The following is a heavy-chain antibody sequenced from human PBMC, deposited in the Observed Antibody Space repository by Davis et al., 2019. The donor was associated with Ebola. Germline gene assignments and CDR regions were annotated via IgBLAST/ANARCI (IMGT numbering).Heavy chain of an antibody. J-gene: IGHJ6*04. D-gene: IGHD3-9*01. CDR3: AKAHFDWLLYYYYYYGMDV. CDR1: GFTFISYG. Sequence: GESLKISCAASGFTFISYGMHWVRQAPGKGLEWVAFTRHDGNTRYYADSARGRFTISRDNSKKTLLLQMNSLRAEDTAVYYCAKAHFDWLLYYYYYYGMDVWGKGTTVTVSS. V-gene: IGHV3-30*02. CDR2: TRHDGNTR.